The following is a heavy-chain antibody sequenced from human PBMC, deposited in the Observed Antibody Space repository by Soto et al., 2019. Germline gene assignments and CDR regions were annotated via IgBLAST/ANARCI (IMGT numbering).Heavy chain of an antibody. D-gene: IGHD6-6*01. J-gene: IGHJ4*02. CDR1: GGSFTSNNW. CDR2: IYRTGST. CDR3: ARLGGVAARTFDS. Sequence: SETLSLTCAVSGGSFTSNNWWTWVRQPPGQGLEWIGEIYRTGSTNYNPSLKSRVTISLDKSENQFSLKVTSLTAADTAVYYCARLGGVAARTFDSWGQGTLVTVSS. V-gene: IGHV4-4*02.